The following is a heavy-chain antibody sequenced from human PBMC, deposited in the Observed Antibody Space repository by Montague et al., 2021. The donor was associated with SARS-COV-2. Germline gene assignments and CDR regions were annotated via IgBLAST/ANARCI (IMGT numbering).Heavy chain of an antibody. CDR2: ISWNSGYI. CDR3: AKGAAKTFYYNGMDV. J-gene: IGHJ6*02. D-gene: IGHD6-25*01. V-gene: IGHV3-9*01. CDR1: GFTFGDYA. Sequence: SLRLSCAASGFTFGDYALHWFRQAPGKGLEWVSAISWNSGYIDYAGSVKGRFTISRDNDKNSLYLEMNSLSAEDTALYYCAKGAAKTFYYNGMDVWGQGTTVTVSS.